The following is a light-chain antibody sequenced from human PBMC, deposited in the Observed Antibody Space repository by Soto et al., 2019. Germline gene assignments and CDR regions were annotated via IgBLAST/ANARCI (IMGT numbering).Light chain of an antibody. V-gene: IGKV3-20*01. CDR1: QSVTRNY. CDR2: GAS. J-gene: IGKJ1*01. Sequence: EIVLTXSXXXXXLXXXEGXTLXSRASQSVTRNYLAGYQQKPGQAPWLLTYGASNRATGVPDRFSGSGSGTDFTLTISRLESEDFAVYFCQQYGDLPWTFGQGTKVDI. CDR3: QQYGDLPWT.